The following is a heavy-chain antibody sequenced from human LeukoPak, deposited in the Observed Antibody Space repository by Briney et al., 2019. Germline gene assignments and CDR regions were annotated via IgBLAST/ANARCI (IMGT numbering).Heavy chain of an antibody. J-gene: IGHJ4*02. V-gene: IGHV3-48*01. CDR3: AKYSSTIDY. CDR1: GFTFSSYS. CDR2: ISSSSSTI. Sequence: GGSLRLSCAASGFTFSSYSMNWVRQAPGKGLEWVSYISSSSSTIYYADSVKGRFTISRDNSKNTLYLQMNSLRAEDTAVYYCAKYSSTIDYWGQGTLVTVSS. D-gene: IGHD6-19*01.